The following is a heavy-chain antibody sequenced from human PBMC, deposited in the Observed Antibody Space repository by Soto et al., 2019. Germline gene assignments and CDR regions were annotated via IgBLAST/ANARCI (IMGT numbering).Heavy chain of an antibody. J-gene: IGHJ4*02. CDR1: GFSFRSYA. V-gene: IGHV3-23*01. CDR2: ISAGGDGT. D-gene: IGHD1-26*01. Sequence: PXGSVRLSCAASGFSFRSYAMGWVRQSPGKGLNWVSSISAGGDGTYYADSVKGRFTISRDNSKNTVYLQMTSLRADDTAVYYCADGGRYPYYWGPGTLVTVSS. CDR3: ADGGRYPYY.